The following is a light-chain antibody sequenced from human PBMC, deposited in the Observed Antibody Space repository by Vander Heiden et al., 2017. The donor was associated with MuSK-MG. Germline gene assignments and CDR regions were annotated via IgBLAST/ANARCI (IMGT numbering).Light chain of an antibody. CDR2: GAS. CDR1: QSISSH. V-gene: IGKV1-39*01. CDR3: QQSYSTPPGT. J-gene: IGKJ2*02. Sequence: IHMAHSPSSLSASVGDRGTVTCRASQSISSHLNWYQQKPGKAPKLLINGASSLQSGVPSRFSGSGSGTDFTRTISSLQPEDFATYYCQQSYSTPPGTFGQGTKLEIK.